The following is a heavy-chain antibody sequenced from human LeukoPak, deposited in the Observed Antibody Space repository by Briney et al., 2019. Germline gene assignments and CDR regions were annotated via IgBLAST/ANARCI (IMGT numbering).Heavy chain of an antibody. CDR1: GFTFSNYA. J-gene: IGHJ4*02. D-gene: IGHD1-26*01. V-gene: IGHV3-23*01. CDR2: ISGSGGST. Sequence: GGSLRLSCAASGFTFSNYAMSWVRQAPGKGLEWVSTISGSGGSTYYADSVKGRFTISRDNAKNSLYLQMNSLRAEDTAVYYCARLGAEDGGVDYWGQGTLVTVSS. CDR3: ARLGAEDGGVDY.